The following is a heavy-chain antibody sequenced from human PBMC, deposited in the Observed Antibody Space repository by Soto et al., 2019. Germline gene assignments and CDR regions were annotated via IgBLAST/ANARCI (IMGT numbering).Heavy chain of an antibody. J-gene: IGHJ5*02. Sequence: GVLRLSCAASGFTFSSYSMNWVRQAPGKGLEWVSYISSSSSTIYYADSVKGRFTISRDNAKNSLYLQMNSLRAEDTAVYYCVRDTYFYGSGSYGPWGQGTLVTVSS. CDR1: GFTFSSYS. D-gene: IGHD3-10*01. CDR3: VRDTYFYGSGSYGP. V-gene: IGHV3-48*01. CDR2: ISSSSSTI.